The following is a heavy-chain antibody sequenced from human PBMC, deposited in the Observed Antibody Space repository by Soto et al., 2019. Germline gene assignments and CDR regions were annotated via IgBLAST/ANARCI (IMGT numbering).Heavy chain of an antibody. D-gene: IGHD1-1*01. CDR1: GFTFSSHW. J-gene: IGHJ4*02. Sequence: GGSLRLSCAASGFTFSSHWMHWVRQAPGKGLVWVANIGTDGSSTTDASSVQGRFTISRENARNTLYLQLNSLRDEDTAVYYCARDNNWSYDXWGQGVLVTASX. CDR2: IGTDGSST. CDR3: ARDNNWSYDX. V-gene: IGHV3-74*03.